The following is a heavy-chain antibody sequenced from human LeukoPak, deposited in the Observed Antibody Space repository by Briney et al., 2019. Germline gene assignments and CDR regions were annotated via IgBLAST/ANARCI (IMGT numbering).Heavy chain of an antibody. Sequence: PGGSLRLSCAASGFTFGSYVMNWVRQAPGKGLEWASAISGSGDNTYYADSVKGRFTISRDNSKNTLYLQMNSLRAGDTAVYYCATPPYYFDYWGQGTLVTVSS. V-gene: IGHV3-23*01. CDR1: GFTFGSYV. J-gene: IGHJ4*02. CDR3: ATPPYYFDY. CDR2: ISGSGDNT.